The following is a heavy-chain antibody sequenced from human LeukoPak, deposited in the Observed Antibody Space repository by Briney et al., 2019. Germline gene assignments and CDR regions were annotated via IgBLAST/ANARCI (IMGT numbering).Heavy chain of an antibody. CDR2: IYHSGST. CDR3: ARQYCSSTSCYPNWFDP. V-gene: IGHV4-30-2*01. CDR1: GGSISSGGYS. J-gene: IGHJ5*02. D-gene: IGHD2-2*01. Sequence: SETLSLTRAVSGGSISSGGYSWSWIRQPPGKGLEWIGYIYHSGSTYYNPSLKSRVTISVDRSKNQFSLKLSSVTAADTAVYYCARQYCSSTSCYPNWFDPWGQGTLVTVSS.